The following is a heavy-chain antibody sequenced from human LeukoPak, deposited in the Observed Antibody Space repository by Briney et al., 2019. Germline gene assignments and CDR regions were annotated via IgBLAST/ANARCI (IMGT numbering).Heavy chain of an antibody. D-gene: IGHD2-21*01. CDR1: GFTVSSNY. CDR2: IYSGGST. V-gene: IGHV3-66*02. J-gene: IGHJ4*02. CDR3: AGSYSPHDGPDY. Sequence: GGSLRLSCAASGFTVSSNYMSWVRQAPGKGLEWVSVIYSGGSTYYADSVKGRFTISRDNSKNTLYLQMNSLRAEDTAVYYCAGSYSPHDGPDYWGQGTLVTVSS.